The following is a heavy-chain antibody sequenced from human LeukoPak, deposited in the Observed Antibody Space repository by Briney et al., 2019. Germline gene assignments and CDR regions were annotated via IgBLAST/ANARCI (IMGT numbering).Heavy chain of an antibody. CDR3: AELGIMIGGV. V-gene: IGHV3-48*03. CDR1: GFTFSSYE. Sequence: GGSLRLSCAASGFTFSSYEMNWVRQAPGKGLEWVSYISSSGSTIYYAASVKGRFTISRDNAKNSLYLQMNSLRAEDTAVYYCAELGIMIGGVWGKGTTVTISS. CDR2: ISSSGSTI. J-gene: IGHJ6*04. D-gene: IGHD3-16*01.